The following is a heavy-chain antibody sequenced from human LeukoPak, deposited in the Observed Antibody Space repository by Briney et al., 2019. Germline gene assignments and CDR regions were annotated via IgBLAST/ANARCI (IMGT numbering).Heavy chain of an antibody. V-gene: IGHV3-53*01. CDR1: GFTVSNNF. Sequence: GGSLRLSCAASGFTVSNNFMSWVRQTPEKGLEWVSVIYSDGSTYYADPVKGRFTISRDSSKNTLYLQMNSLRAEDTAVYYCARSGSGWFDFWGQGTLVTVSS. CDR3: ARSGSGWFDF. D-gene: IGHD6-19*01. CDR2: IYSDGST. J-gene: IGHJ4*02.